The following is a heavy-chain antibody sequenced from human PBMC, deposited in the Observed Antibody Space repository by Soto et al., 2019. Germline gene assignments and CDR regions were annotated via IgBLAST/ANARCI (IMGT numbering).Heavy chain of an antibody. Sequence: GGSLRLSCAASGFTFSSYGMHWVRQAPGKGLEWVAVISYDGSNKYYADSVKGRFTISRDNSKNTLYLQMNSLRAEDTAVYYCAKETGYSSGWYGKGMDAWGQGTTVTVSS. D-gene: IGHD6-19*01. J-gene: IGHJ6*02. V-gene: IGHV3-30*18. CDR3: AKETGYSSGWYGKGMDA. CDR1: GFTFSSYG. CDR2: ISYDGSNK.